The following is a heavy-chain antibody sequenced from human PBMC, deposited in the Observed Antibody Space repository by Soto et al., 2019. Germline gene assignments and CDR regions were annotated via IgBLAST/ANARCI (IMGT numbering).Heavy chain of an antibody. J-gene: IGHJ6*02. CDR3: ARVPHSTTSYYDYYSGMDV. Sequence: SETLSLTCAVYGGSFSGYYWSWIRQPPGKGLEWIGEIYHSGSTNYNPSLKSRVTISVDKSKNQFSLKLSSVTAADTAVYYCARVPHSTTSYYDYYSGMDVWGQGTTVTVSS. D-gene: IGHD3-10*01. V-gene: IGHV4-34*01. CDR2: IYHSGST. CDR1: GGSFSGYY.